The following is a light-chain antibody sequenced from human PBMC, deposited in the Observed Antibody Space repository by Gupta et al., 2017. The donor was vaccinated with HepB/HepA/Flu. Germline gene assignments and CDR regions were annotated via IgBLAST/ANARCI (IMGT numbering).Light chain of an antibody. CDR2: GAS. CDR1: QSVSSYY. CDR3: QQVGNSPRT. Sequence: EIVLTQSPGTLSLSPGERATLSCRASQSVSSYYLAWYQQKPGQTPRLLMYGASSRATGVPDRFSGSGSGTDFTLIISGLEPEDFAVYYCQQVGNSPRTFGQGTKVEIK. V-gene: IGKV3-20*01. J-gene: IGKJ1*01.